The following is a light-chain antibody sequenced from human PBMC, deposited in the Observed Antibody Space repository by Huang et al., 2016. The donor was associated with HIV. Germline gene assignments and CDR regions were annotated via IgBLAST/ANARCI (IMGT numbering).Light chain of an antibody. J-gene: IGKJ3*01. CDR3: QQYNTFT. Sequence: DIQMTQFPSTLSAAIGDRVTITCRVSQSVSTRLAWYQQKPGKAPRLLIQEASSLESGVPSRFSGSGSGTEFTLTISSLQPDDSATYSCQQYNTFTFGPGTKVDI. CDR2: EAS. CDR1: QSVSTR. V-gene: IGKV1-5*03.